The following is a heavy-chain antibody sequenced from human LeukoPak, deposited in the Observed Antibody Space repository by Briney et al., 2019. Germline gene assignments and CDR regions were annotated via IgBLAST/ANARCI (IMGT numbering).Heavy chain of an antibody. D-gene: IGHD2-2*01. V-gene: IGHV4-39*07. Sequence: SETLSLTCTVSGGSISSSSYYWGWIRQPPGKGLEWIGSIYYSGSTYYNPSLKSRVTISVDTSKNQFSLKLSSVTAADTAVYYCAREGYCSSTSCYGGLDYWGQGTLVTVSS. CDR3: AREGYCSSTSCYGGLDY. J-gene: IGHJ4*02. CDR1: GGSISSSSYY. CDR2: IYYSGST.